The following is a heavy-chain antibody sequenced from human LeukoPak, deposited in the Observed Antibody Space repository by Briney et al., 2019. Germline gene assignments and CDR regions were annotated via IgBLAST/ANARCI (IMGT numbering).Heavy chain of an antibody. CDR3: ARVRCSSNSCFPDY. D-gene: IGHD2-2*01. J-gene: IGHJ4*02. V-gene: IGHV3-7*01. CDR1: GFTFSTYW. Sequence: GGSLRLSCAASGFTFSTYWMSWVRHATGKGLEAVANIKQDGSDKYYVDSVKGRFTISRDNAKNSLLLQMNSLRAEDTAVYYCARVRCSSNSCFPDYWGQGTLVTVSS. CDR2: IKQDGSDK.